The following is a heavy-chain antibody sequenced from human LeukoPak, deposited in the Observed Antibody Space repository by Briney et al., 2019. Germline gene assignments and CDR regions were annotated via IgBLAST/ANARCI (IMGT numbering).Heavy chain of an antibody. D-gene: IGHD3-10*01. Sequence: GGSLRLSCAASGFTFSDYYMSWIRQAPGKGLEWVSYISSSGSTIYYADSVKGRFTISRDNSKNSLYLQMNSLRAEDTAVYYCARETLWFGSDYYYYMDVWGKGTTVTVSS. CDR3: ARETLWFGSDYYYYMDV. CDR1: GFTFSDYY. CDR2: ISSSGSTI. J-gene: IGHJ6*03. V-gene: IGHV3-11*04.